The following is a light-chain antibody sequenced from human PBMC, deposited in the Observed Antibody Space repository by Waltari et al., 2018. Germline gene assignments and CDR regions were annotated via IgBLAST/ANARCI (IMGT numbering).Light chain of an antibody. CDR2: DVS. CDR3: SSYTSSSIPCV. Sequence: QSALTQPASVSGSPGQSITISCTGTSSDVGGYNYVSWYQQHPGKAPKLMLYDVSNRPSGVANRFSGSKSGNTAALTISGLQAEDEADYYCSSYTSSSIPCVFGTGTKVTVL. V-gene: IGLV2-14*01. CDR1: SSDVGGYNY. J-gene: IGLJ1*01.